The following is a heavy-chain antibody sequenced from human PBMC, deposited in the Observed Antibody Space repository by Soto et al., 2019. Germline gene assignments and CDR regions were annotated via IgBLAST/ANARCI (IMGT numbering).Heavy chain of an antibody. V-gene: IGHV4-30-2*01. CDR1: GCSISSGGYS. CDR2: IYHSGST. J-gene: IGHJ4*02. D-gene: IGHD2-2*01. CDR3: ARGSTSNKYYFDY. Sequence: QLQLQESGSGLVKPSQTLSLTCAVSGCSISSGGYSWSCIRQPPGKGLEWIGYIYHSGSTYYNPSLKSRVTISVDRSKNQFSLKLSSVTAADTAVYYCARGSTSNKYYFDYWGQGTLVTVSS.